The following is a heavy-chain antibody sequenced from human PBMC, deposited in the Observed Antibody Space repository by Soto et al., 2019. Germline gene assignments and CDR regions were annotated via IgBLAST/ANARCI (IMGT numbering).Heavy chain of an antibody. CDR1: SGSISSSNW. CDR3: ARSNRFDGYCTNGVCYLNY. Sequence: QVQLQESGPGLVKPSGTLSLTCAVSSGSISSSNWWSWVRQPPGKGLEWIGEIYHSGSTNYNPSLKSRVTISVDKSKNQFSLKLSSVTAADTAVYYCARSNRFDGYCTNGVCYLNYWGQGTLVTVSS. J-gene: IGHJ4*02. D-gene: IGHD2-8*01. CDR2: IYHSGST. V-gene: IGHV4-4*02.